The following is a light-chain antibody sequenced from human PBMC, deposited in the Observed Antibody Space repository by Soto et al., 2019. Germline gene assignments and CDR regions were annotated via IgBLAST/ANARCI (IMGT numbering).Light chain of an antibody. CDR2: DNN. V-gene: IGLV1-44*01. CDR3: AAWDDRLKAVV. CDR1: NSNIGSNA. Sequence: QSVLTQPPSASGTPGQRVSISCSGSNSNIGSNAVNWYQQVPGRAPKLLVYDNNQPPSGVPDRLSGSKSGTSASLAISGLQSEDEADYYCAAWDDRLKAVVFGGGTKVTVL. J-gene: IGLJ3*02.